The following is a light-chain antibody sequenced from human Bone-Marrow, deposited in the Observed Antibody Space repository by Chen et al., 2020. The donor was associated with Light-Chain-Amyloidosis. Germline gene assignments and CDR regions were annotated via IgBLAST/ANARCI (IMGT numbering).Light chain of an antibody. Sequence: QSVLTQPPSVSAAPGQKVTISCSGSSFNIGKNFVTWYRQVPGAAPKVVIFDNDKRPSGIPDRFSGSKSAASATLGITGLQTGDEADYYCGTWDNRLSAVIFGGGTRVTVL. V-gene: IGLV1-51*01. CDR2: DND. CDR3: GTWDNRLSAVI. J-gene: IGLJ6*01. CDR1: SFNIGKNF.